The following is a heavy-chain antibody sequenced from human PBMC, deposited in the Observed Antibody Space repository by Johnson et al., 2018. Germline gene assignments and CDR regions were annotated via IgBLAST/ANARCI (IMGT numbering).Heavy chain of an antibody. J-gene: IGHJ6*03. CDR3: ARASVSGNSCCYYYMDV. D-gene: IGHD4-23*01. Sequence: QVQLVQSGGALVKXGGSLRLSCEASGFTLSDYHMSWIRQAPGRGPEWVSYISPSGTRIYYADSVKGRFPISRDTSKNSQYLQMESLRADEPAVYYCARASVSGNSCCYYYMDVWGKGTTVTVSS. V-gene: IGHV3-11*04. CDR1: GFTLSDYH. CDR2: ISPSGTRI.